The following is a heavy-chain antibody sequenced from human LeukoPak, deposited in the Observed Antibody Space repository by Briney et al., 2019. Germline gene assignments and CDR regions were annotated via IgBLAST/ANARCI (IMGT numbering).Heavy chain of an antibody. V-gene: IGHV4-39*01. Sequence: SETLSLTCTVSGGSITTTNYYWGWIRQPPGKGLEWIGSISYTGSSYYNPSLKSRVTISVDTSKNRFSLKLTSVTTADTAVYYCARHWAYWGQGTLVTVSS. CDR1: GGSITTTNYY. J-gene: IGHJ4*02. CDR2: ISYTGSS. D-gene: IGHD3-16*01. CDR3: ARHWAY.